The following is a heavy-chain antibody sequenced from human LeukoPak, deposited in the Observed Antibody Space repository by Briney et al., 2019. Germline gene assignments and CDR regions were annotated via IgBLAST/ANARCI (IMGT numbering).Heavy chain of an antibody. D-gene: IGHD3-10*01. CDR3: ANTDYYGSGSYYNGDY. Sequence: GGSLRLSRAASGFTFSSYAMSWVRQAPGKRLEWVSAISGSGGSTYYADSVKGRFTISRDNSKNTLYLQMNSLRAEDTAVYYCANTDYYGSGSYYNGDYWGQGTLVTVSS. V-gene: IGHV3-23*01. J-gene: IGHJ4*02. CDR2: ISGSGGST. CDR1: GFTFSSYA.